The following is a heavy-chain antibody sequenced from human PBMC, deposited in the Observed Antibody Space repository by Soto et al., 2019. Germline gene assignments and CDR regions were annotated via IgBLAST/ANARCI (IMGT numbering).Heavy chain of an antibody. V-gene: IGHV4-59*01. CDR3: ARETKYSSGWPPRNSDGMDV. J-gene: IGHJ6*02. CDR1: GGSISSYY. CDR2: IYYSGST. Sequence: PSETLSLTCTVSGGSISSYYWSWIRQPPGKGLEWIGYIYYSGSTNYNPPLKSRVTISVDTSKNQFSLKLSSVTAADTAVYYCARETKYSSGWPPRNSDGMDVWGQGTTVTVSS. D-gene: IGHD6-19*01.